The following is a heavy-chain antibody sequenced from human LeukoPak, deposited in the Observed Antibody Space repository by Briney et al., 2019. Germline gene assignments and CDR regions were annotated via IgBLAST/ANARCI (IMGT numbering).Heavy chain of an antibody. D-gene: IGHD3-22*01. Sequence: GGSLRLSCTAFGFTFSSYEMNWVRQPPGKGLEWVSYISSSGSTIYYADSVKGRFTITRDNAKYSLYLQMNSLRAEDTGVYYCARGHTYYDSSGYYSVRVNYFDYWGQGTLVTVSS. CDR2: ISSSGSTI. CDR1: GFTFSSYE. CDR3: ARGHTYYDSSGYYSVRVNYFDY. V-gene: IGHV3-48*03. J-gene: IGHJ4*02.